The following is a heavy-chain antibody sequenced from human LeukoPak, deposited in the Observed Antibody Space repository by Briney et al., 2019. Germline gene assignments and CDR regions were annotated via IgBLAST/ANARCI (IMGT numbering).Heavy chain of an antibody. CDR3: AKVTYYYGSGTFDP. CDR1: GFSFSSYW. J-gene: IGHJ5*02. D-gene: IGHD3-10*01. V-gene: IGHV3-7*01. Sequence: TGGSLRLSCEASGFSFSSYWMTWVRQPPGKGPEWVANIKQDESERYSVDSVKGRFTISRDNSKNTLYLQMNSLRAEDTAVYYCAKVTYYYGSGTFDPWGQGTLVTVSS. CDR2: IKQDESER.